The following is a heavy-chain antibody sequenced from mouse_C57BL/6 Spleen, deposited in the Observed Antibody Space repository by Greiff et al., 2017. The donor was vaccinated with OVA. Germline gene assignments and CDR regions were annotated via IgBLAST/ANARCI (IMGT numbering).Heavy chain of an antibody. Sequence: QVQLQQSGPGLVQPSQSLSITCTVSGFSLTSYGVHWVRQSPGRGLEWLGVIWSGGSGDYNEAFIYRLSISKDTSKSHVFFKMNCLQADDTAIYYCATIYYDYDVSYFDVWGTGTTVTVSA. V-gene: IGHV2-2*01. CDR3: ATIYYDYDVSYFDV. CDR1: GFSLTSYG. D-gene: IGHD2-4*01. CDR2: IWSGGSG. J-gene: IGHJ1*03.